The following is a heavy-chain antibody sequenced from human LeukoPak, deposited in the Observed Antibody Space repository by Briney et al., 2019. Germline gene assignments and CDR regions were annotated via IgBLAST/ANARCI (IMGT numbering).Heavy chain of an antibody. CDR2: INPNSGGT. J-gene: IGHJ4*02. D-gene: IGHD5-18*01. Sequence: ASVKVSCKXSGYTFTGYYMHWVRQAPGQGLEWMGRINPNSGGTNYTQKFQGRVTMTRDTSISKDYMELSRLRSDATAVYYCARAKIQLCLDYWGQGTLVTVSS. CDR3: ARAKIQLCLDY. CDR1: GYTFTGYY. V-gene: IGHV1-2*06.